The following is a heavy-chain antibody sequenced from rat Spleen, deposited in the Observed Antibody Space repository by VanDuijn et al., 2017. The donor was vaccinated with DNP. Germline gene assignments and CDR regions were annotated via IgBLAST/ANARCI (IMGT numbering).Heavy chain of an antibody. CDR1: GYSITSNY. D-gene: IGHD4-3*01. CDR3: ARWGYNSGDWFAY. CDR2: ISYSGST. V-gene: IGHV3-1*01. J-gene: IGHJ2*01. Sequence: EVQLQESGSGLVKPSQSLSLTCSVTGYSITSNYWGWIRKFPGNKMEYIGHISYSGSTNYNPSLKSRISITRDTSKNQFFLQLNSVTTEDTATYYCARWGYNSGDWFAYWGQGVMVTVSS.